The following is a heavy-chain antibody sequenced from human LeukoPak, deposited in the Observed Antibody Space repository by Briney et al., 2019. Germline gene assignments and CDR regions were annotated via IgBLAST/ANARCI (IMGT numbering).Heavy chain of an antibody. D-gene: IGHD3-16*01. Sequence: GGSLGLSCAPFGFTFRTFGRNWVGQAPGKGRDWVAVIWSDGNNKYYADSVKGRFTISRDNSKNTLYLQMNSLRAEDTAVYYCARDMTYYYGMDVWGQGTTVTVSS. CDR2: IWSDGNNK. J-gene: IGHJ6*02. CDR1: GFTFRTFG. CDR3: ARDMTYYYGMDV. V-gene: IGHV3-33*01.